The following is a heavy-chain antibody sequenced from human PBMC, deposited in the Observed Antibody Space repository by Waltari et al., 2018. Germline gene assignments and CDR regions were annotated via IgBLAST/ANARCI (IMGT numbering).Heavy chain of an antibody. CDR2: INHSGST. V-gene: IGHV4-34*01. CDR3: ARGRSMSQWLVLDGYYGMDV. J-gene: IGHJ6*02. Sequence: QVQLQQWGAGLLKPSETLSLTCAVYGGSFSGYYWSWIRQPPGKGLEWIGEINHSGSTNYNPALKSRVTISVDTSKNQFSRKLSSVTAADTAVYYCARGRSMSQWLVLDGYYGMDVWGQGTTVTVSS. CDR1: GGSFSGYY. D-gene: IGHD6-19*01.